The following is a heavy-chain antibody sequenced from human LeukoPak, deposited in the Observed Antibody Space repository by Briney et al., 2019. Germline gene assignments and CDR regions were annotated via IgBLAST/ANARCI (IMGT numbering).Heavy chain of an antibody. CDR1: GFILRSHA. J-gene: IGHJ4*02. CDR3: AKDPTAFGLEGLLGY. Sequence: GGSLRLSCSASGFILRSHAMHWVRQAPGKGLEYVSRISDNGGSTYYADSVKGRFTISRDNSKNTLYLQMNSLRAEDTAVYYCAKDPTAFGLEGLLGYWGQGTLVTVSS. CDR2: ISDNGGST. V-gene: IGHV3-64*04. D-gene: IGHD3-10*01.